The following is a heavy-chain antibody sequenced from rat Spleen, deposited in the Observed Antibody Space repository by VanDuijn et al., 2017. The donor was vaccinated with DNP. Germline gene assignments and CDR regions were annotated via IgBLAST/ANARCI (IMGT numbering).Heavy chain of an antibody. CDR2: ISYSGRT. CDR1: GHSIASNY. Sequence: EVQLQESGPGLVKPSQSLSLTCSVTGHSIASNYWGWIRKFPGNKMEYIGHISYSGRTDYNPSLKSRISITRDTSRNHFFLHLISVTTEDTATYYCARWTRYFDYWGQGVMVTVSS. D-gene: IGHD1-7*01. CDR3: ARWTRYFDY. V-gene: IGHV3-1*01. J-gene: IGHJ2*01.